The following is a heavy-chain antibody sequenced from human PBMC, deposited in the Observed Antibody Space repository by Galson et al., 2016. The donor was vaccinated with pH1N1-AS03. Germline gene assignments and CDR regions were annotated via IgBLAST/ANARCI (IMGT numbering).Heavy chain of an antibody. CDR2: ISGYDGLT. Sequence: SVKVSCKAFGYTFVNYGISWVRRAPGQGLEWMGWISGYDGLTGYAQKFQGRVTMTTDTSTNTAYMELRSLTSDDTAVYYCARDESGYMYWGQGTLVTVSS. V-gene: IGHV1-18*01. CDR3: ARDESGYMY. D-gene: IGHD3-3*01. J-gene: IGHJ4*02. CDR1: GYTFVNYG.